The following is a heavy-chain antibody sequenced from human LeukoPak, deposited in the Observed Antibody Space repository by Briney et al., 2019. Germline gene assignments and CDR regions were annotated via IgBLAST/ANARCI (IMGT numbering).Heavy chain of an antibody. CDR3: AREGGGSNRCLD. D-gene: IGHD3-16*02. Sequence: SETLSLTCTVSGGSISGYFWSWIRQRAGKGLEGIGRIYATGTANYNPSLKSRVTMSVDTSKNQFSLNLTSVTAADTAVYYCAREGGGSNRCLDWGQGTLVTVSS. J-gene: IGHJ1*01. CDR1: GGSISGYF. V-gene: IGHV4-4*07. CDR2: IYATGTA.